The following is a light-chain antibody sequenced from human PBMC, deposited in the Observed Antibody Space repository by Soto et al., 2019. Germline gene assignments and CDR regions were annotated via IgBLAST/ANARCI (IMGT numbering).Light chain of an antibody. CDR3: CSYTTSNTRQIV. Sequence: QSALAQPASVSGSPGQSITTSCTGTSSDVGGYNYVSWYQQQPGKAPKFMIYDVSNRPSGVSNRFSGSKSGNTASLTISGLQAEDGADYYCCSYTTSNTRQIVFGTGTKVTVL. CDR1: SSDVGGYNY. J-gene: IGLJ1*01. V-gene: IGLV2-14*01. CDR2: DVS.